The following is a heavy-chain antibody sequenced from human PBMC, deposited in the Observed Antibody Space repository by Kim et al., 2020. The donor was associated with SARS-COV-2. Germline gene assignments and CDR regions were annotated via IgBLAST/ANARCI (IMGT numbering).Heavy chain of an antibody. Sequence: GGSLRLSCAASGFTFSSYAMSWVRQAPGKGLEWVSVIYSGGSSTYYADSVKGRFTISRDNSKNTLYLQMNSLRAEDTAVYYCAKDQNSGAVDYWGQGTLVTVSS. CDR2: IYSGGSST. J-gene: IGHJ4*02. CDR1: GFTFSSYA. V-gene: IGHV3-23*03. CDR3: AKDQNSGAVDY. D-gene: IGHD2-15*01.